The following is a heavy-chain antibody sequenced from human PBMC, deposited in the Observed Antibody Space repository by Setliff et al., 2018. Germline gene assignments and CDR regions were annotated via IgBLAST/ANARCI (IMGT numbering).Heavy chain of an antibody. V-gene: IGHV4-59*08. J-gene: IGHJ6*03. Sequence: SETLSLTCTVSDVSISGYYWSWIRQPPGKGLEWVGHIYYTGSTSYNASVKSRVTVSLDTSKNQFSLKLTSVTAADTAVYYCARARYSSGWYGGGGAFYYMDAWGKGTTVTVSS. D-gene: IGHD6-19*01. CDR1: DVSISGYY. CDR2: IYYTGST. CDR3: ARARYSSGWYGGGGAFYYMDA.